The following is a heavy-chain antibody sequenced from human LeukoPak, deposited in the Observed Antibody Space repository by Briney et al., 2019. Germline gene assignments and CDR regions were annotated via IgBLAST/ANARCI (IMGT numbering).Heavy chain of an antibody. D-gene: IGHD3-22*01. CDR3: ARDRYYYDSSGYFRFDL. Sequence: SETLSLTCTVSGGSISSYYWSWIRQPPGKGLEWIGYIYYSGSTNYNPSLKSRVTISVDTSKNQFSLKLSSVTAADTAVYYCARDRYYYDSSGYFRFDLWGRGTLVTVSS. CDR1: GGSISSYY. J-gene: IGHJ2*01. V-gene: IGHV4-59*01. CDR2: IYYSGST.